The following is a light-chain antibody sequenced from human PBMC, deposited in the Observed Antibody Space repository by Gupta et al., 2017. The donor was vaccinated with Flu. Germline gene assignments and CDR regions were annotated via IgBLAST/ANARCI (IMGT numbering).Light chain of an antibody. CDR3: QQYYGTPYT. CDR1: QSVLSSSNNKNY. V-gene: IGKV4-1*01. Sequence: SLGERATINCKSSQSVLSSSNNKNYLAWYQQKPGQPPKLLIYWASTRELGVPDRFSGSGSGTDFTLTISTLQAEDVAVYYCQQYYGTPYTFGQGTKLDIK. J-gene: IGKJ2*01. CDR2: WAS.